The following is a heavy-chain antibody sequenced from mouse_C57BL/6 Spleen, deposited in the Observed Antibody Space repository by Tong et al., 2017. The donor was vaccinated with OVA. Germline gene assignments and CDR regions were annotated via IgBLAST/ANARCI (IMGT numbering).Heavy chain of an antibody. CDR1: GFTFSSYG. CDR2: ISSGGSYT. Sequence: EVQLQESGGDLVKPGGSLKLSCAASGFTFSSYGMSWVRQTPDKRLEWVATISSGGSYTYYPDSVKGRFTISRDNAKNTLYLQMSSLKSEDTAMYYCARQVNYPGWFACWGQGTLVTVSA. CDR3: ARQVNYPGWFAC. D-gene: IGHD2-1*01. V-gene: IGHV5-6*01. J-gene: IGHJ3*01.